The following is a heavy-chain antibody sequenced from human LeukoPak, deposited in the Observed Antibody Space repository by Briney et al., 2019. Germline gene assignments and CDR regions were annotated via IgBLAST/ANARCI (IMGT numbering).Heavy chain of an antibody. D-gene: IGHD3-10*01. J-gene: IGHJ5*02. Sequence: ASVKVSCKASGYTFTSYYMHWVRQAPGQGLEWMGIINPSGGSTSYAQKFQGRVTMTRDTSTSTVYMELSSLRSEDTAVYYCARDIFGELLPNWFDPWGQGTLVTVSS. CDR2: INPSGGST. CDR3: ARDIFGELLPNWFDP. V-gene: IGHV1-46*01. CDR1: GYTFTSYY.